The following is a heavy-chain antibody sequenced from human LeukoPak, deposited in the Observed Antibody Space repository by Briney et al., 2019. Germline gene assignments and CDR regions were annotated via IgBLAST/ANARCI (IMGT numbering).Heavy chain of an antibody. D-gene: IGHD4-17*01. V-gene: IGHV4-61*02. CDR1: GGSISSGSYY. CDR2: IYTSGST. J-gene: IGHJ4*02. Sequence: PSETLSLTCTVSGGSISSGSYYWSWIRQPAGKGLEWMGRIYTSGSTNYNPSLKSRVIISVDTSKNQFSLKLSSVTAADTAVYYCARVYGDSTGVDYWGQGTLVTVSS. CDR3: ARVYGDSTGVDY.